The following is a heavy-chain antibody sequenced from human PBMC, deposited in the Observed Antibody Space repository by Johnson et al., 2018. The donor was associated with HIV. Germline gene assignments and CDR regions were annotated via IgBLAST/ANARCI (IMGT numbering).Heavy chain of an antibody. CDR3: DLRFNRNAFDI. V-gene: IGHV3-48*03. J-gene: IGHJ3*02. CDR2: ISSSGSTI. CDR1: GFTFSSYE. D-gene: IGHD1-14*01. Sequence: VQLVESGGVLVQPGGSLRLSCAASGFTFSSYEMNWVRQAPGKGLEWVSYISSSGSTIYYADSVKGRFTVSRDNAKNSLYLQMTSLSAEDTAVYYCDLRFNRNAFDIWGQGTMVTVSS.